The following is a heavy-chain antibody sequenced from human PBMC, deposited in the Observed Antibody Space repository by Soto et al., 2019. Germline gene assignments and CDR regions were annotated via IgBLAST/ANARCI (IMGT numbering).Heavy chain of an antibody. D-gene: IGHD6-6*01. CDR3: ARGLATLPVFAFDI. Sequence: GSGPTLVNPTQTLTLTCSFPGFSLSTSGVGVGWIRQSPGKALEWLALIYWSGDEHYRPSLKSRLSIIKDTSKNHVVLIMTDMDPVDTATYYCARGLATLPVFAFDIWGQGTMVTASS. CDR2: IYWSGDE. CDR1: GFSLSTSGVG. V-gene: IGHV2-5*01. J-gene: IGHJ3*02.